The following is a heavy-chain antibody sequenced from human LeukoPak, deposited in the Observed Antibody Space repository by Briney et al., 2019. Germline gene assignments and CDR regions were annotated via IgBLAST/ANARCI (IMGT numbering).Heavy chain of an antibody. Sequence: ASVKVSCKASGYTFTSYDINWARQATGQGLEWMGWMNPNSGNTGYAQKFQGRVTMTRNTSISTAYMELSSLRSEDTAVYYCARGEYSGNGMDVWGQGTTVTVSS. CDR2: MNPNSGNT. D-gene: IGHD5-12*01. J-gene: IGHJ6*02. V-gene: IGHV1-8*01. CDR3: ARGEYSGNGMDV. CDR1: GYTFTSYD.